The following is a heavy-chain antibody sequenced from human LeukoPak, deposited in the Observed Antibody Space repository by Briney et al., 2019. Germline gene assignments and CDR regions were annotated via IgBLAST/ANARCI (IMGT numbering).Heavy chain of an antibody. D-gene: IGHD6-19*01. CDR2: INPNSGGT. Sequence: ASVKVSCRPSGYTFIGYYLHWVRQAPGQGLEWMGWINPNSGGTNYAQKFQGRVTMTRDTSISTAYMELSRLRSDDTAVYYCATTRSRSSGWYYDYWGQGTLVTVSS. V-gene: IGHV1-2*02. CDR3: ATTRSRSSGWYYDY. CDR1: GYTFIGYY. J-gene: IGHJ4*02.